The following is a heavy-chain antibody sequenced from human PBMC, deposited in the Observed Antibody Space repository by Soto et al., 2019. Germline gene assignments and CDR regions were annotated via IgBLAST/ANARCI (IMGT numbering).Heavy chain of an antibody. J-gene: IGHJ5*02. CDR1: GGSISSGGYS. D-gene: IGHD3-22*01. CDR2: IYQSGYT. CDR3: GRSFVRVFIDT. V-gene: IGHV4-30-2*01. Sequence: PSETLSLTCAVSGGSISSGGYSWTWIRQPPGKGLEWIGYIYQSGYTYYNPSLESRVTISIDMSKNQFSLILSSVTAADTAVYICGRSFVRVFIDTGGRGTLVTVSS.